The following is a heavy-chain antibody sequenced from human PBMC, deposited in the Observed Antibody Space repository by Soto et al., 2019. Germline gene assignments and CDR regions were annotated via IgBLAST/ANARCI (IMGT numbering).Heavy chain of an antibody. CDR1: GFTFSSYG. J-gene: IGHJ6*02. CDR3: AKELRWYCSSTSCYAPSYVYYYYGMDV. V-gene: IGHV3-30*18. Sequence: GGSLRLSCAASGFTFSSYGMHWVRQAPGKGLEWVAVISYDGSNKYYADSVKGRFTISRDNSKNTLYLQMNSLRAEDTAVYYCAKELRWYCSSTSCYAPSYVYYYYGMDVWGQGTTVTVSS. D-gene: IGHD2-2*01. CDR2: ISYDGSNK.